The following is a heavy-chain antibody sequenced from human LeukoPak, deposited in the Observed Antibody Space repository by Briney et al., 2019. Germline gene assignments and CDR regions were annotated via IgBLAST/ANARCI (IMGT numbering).Heavy chain of an antibody. CDR3: AKSSLWFGELENWFDP. CDR2: ISSSSSYI. D-gene: IGHD3-10*01. Sequence: GGSLRLSCAASGFTFSSYSMNWVRQAPGKGLEWVSSISSSSSYIYYADSVKGRFTISRDNAKNSLYLQMNSLRAEDTAVYYCAKSSLWFGELENWFDPWGQGTLVTVSS. V-gene: IGHV3-21*01. J-gene: IGHJ5*02. CDR1: GFTFSSYS.